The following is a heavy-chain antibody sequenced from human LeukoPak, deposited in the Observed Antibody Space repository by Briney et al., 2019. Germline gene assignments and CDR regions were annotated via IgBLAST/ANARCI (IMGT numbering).Heavy chain of an antibody. CDR2: INTDGSST. J-gene: IGHJ4*02. CDR3: ARVSSSSWWALDY. CDR1: GFTFSSYW. Sequence: GGSLRLSCAASGFTFSSYWMHWVRHAPGKGLVWVSRINTDGSSTSYADSVKGRFTISRDNAKNTLYLQMNSLRAEDTAVYYCARVSSSSWWALDYWGQGTLVTVSS. V-gene: IGHV3-74*01. D-gene: IGHD6-13*01.